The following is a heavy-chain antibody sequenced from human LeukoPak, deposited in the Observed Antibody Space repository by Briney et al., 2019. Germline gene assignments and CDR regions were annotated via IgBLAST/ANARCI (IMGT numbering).Heavy chain of an antibody. CDR3: ARGMQWELGTFDY. D-gene: IGHD1-26*01. J-gene: IGHJ4*02. CDR1: VYTFTSYG. V-gene: IGHV1-18*01. CDR2: TSAYNGNT. Sequence: ASVNVSFMAAVYTFTSYGISWVRQAPGQGREWMGWTSAYNGNTNYAQKLQGRVTMTTDTSTSTAYMELRSLRSDDTAVYYCARGMQWELGTFDYWGQGTLVTVSS.